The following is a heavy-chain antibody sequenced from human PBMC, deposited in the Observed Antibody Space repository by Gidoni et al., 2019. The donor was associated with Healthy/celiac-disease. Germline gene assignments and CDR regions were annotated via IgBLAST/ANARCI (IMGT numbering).Heavy chain of an antibody. V-gene: IGHV3-48*01. J-gene: IGHJ4*02. CDR3: ARGGDYDYVWGSYRFDY. Sequence: EVQLVESGGGLVQPGGSLRLSCAASGSTFSSYSMNWVRPAPWKGLEWVSYISSSSSTIYYADSVKGRFTISRDNAKNSLYLQMNSLRAEDTAVYYCARGGDYDYVWGSYRFDYWGQGTLVTVSS. CDR1: GSTFSSYS. D-gene: IGHD3-16*02. CDR2: ISSSSSTI.